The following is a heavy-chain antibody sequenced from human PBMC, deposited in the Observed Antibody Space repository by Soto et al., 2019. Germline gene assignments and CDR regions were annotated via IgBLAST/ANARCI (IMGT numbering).Heavy chain of an antibody. Sequence: GASVKVSCKASGGTFSSYAISWVRQAPGQGLEWMGGIIPIFGTANYAQKFQGRVTITADESTSTAYMELSSLRSEDTAVYYCARVGYYGGTDPPYYFDYWGQGTLVTVSS. CDR1: GGTFSSYA. J-gene: IGHJ4*02. D-gene: IGHD4-17*01. CDR3: ARVGYYGGTDPPYYFDY. V-gene: IGHV1-69*13. CDR2: IIPIFGTA.